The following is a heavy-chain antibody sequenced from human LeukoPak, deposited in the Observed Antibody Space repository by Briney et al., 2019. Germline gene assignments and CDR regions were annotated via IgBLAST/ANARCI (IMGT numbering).Heavy chain of an antibody. CDR2: IIPIFGTA. D-gene: IGHD3-22*01. J-gene: IGHJ4*02. CDR1: GGTFSSYA. Sequence: GASVNVSCKASGGTFSSYAISWVRQAPGQGLEWMGGIIPIFGTANYAQKFQGRVTITTDESTSTAYMELSSLRSEDTAVYYCARGKGYYDSSGYYCSDWGQGTLVTVSS. CDR3: ARGKGYYDSSGYYCSD. V-gene: IGHV1-69*05.